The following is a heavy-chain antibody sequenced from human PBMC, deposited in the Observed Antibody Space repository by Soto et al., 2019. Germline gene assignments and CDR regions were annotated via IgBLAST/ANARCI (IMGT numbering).Heavy chain of an antibody. CDR2: ISSNGGST. Sequence: GGSLRLSCAASGFTFSSYAMHWVRQAPGKGLEYVSAISSNGGSTYYVNSVKGRFTISRDNSKNTLYLQMGSLRAEDMAVYYCARGVVVAHLGFDYWGQGTLVTVSS. D-gene: IGHD2-15*01. V-gene: IGHV3-64*01. CDR1: GFTFSSYA. J-gene: IGHJ4*02. CDR3: ARGVVVAHLGFDY.